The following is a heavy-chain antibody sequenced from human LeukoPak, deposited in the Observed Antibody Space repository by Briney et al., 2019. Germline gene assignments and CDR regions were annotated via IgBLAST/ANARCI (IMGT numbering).Heavy chain of an antibody. CDR1: GGSFSGYY. D-gene: IGHD5-18*01. Sequence: SETLSLTCAVYGGSFSGYYWSWIRQPPGKGLEWIGEINHSGSTNYNPSLKSRVTISVDTSKNQFSLKLSSVTAADTAVYYCARGRWILVAFDIWGQGTMVTVSS. V-gene: IGHV4-34*01. J-gene: IGHJ3*02. CDR2: INHSGST. CDR3: ARGRWILVAFDI.